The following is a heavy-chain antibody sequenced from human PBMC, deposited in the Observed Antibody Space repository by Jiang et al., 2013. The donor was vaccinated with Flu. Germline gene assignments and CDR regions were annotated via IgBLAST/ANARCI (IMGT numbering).Heavy chain of an antibody. CDR3: ARGDYGDYLDY. V-gene: IGHV1-2*06. CDR2: IKPNNGDT. CDR1: GYAFSGYY. Sequence: SMKVSCNTSGYAFSGYYLHWVRQAPGQGLEWMGRIKPNNGDTVYAQNFQGRVTMTRDTSVSTAYMELSSLKSDDTAVYYCARGDYGDYLDYWGQGSLVTVSS. J-gene: IGHJ4*02. D-gene: IGHD4-17*01.